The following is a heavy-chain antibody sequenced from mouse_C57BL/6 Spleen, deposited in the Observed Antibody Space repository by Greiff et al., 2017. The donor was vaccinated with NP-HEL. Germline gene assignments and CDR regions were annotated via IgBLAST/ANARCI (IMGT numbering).Heavy chain of an antibody. CDR1: GYTFTDYN. CDR3: ARSENYSNYRFAY. Sequence: VQLQQSGPELVKPGASVKIPCKASGYTFTDYNMDWVKQSHGKSLEWIGDINPNNGGTIYNQKFKGKATLTVDKSSSTAYMELRSLTSEDTAVYYCARSENYSNYRFAYWGQGTLVTVSA. D-gene: IGHD2-5*01. J-gene: IGHJ3*01. CDR2: INPNNGGT. V-gene: IGHV1-18*01.